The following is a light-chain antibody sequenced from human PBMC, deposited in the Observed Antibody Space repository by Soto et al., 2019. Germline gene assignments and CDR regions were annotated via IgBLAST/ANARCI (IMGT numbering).Light chain of an antibody. CDR2: EVS. CDR1: SSDVGGYNF. J-gene: IGLJ3*02. CDR3: ASFTNRGPPEG. Sequence: QSALTQPASVSGSPGQSITISCTGTSSDVGGYNFVSWYQQHPGKAPKLMIYEVSNRASGGSNRFSGSKSGNTASLTISGLQAEGEADYYCASFTNRGPPEGFGGGTQLTVL. V-gene: IGLV2-14*01.